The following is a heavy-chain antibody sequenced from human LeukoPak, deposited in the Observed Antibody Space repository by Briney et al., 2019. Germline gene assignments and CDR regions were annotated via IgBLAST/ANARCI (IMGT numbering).Heavy chain of an antibody. CDR1: GGSISSYY. J-gene: IGHJ4*02. CDR3: GRHLYGSGSSTGFDY. D-gene: IGHD3-10*01. Sequence: PSETLSLTCTVSGGSISSYYWSWIRQPPGKGLEWIGYIYYSGSTNYNPSLKSRDTISVVTSKNQFSLKLSSVTAADTAVYYCGRHLYGSGSSTGFDYWGQGTLVTVSS. V-gene: IGHV4-59*08. CDR2: IYYSGST.